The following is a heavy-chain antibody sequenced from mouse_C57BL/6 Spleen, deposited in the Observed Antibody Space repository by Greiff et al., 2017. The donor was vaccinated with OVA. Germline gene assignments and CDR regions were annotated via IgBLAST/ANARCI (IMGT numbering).Heavy chain of an antibody. V-gene: IGHV1-69*01. CDR3: ARSGYDYPWFAY. CDR1: GYTFTSYW. D-gene: IGHD2-4*01. CDR2: IDPSDSYT. Sequence: QVQLQQPGAELVMPGASVKLSCKASGYTFTSYWMHWVKQRPGQGLEWIGEIDPSDSYTNYNQKFKGKSTLTVDKSPSTAYMQLSSLTSEDSAVYDCARSGYDYPWFAYWGQGTLVTVSA. J-gene: IGHJ3*01.